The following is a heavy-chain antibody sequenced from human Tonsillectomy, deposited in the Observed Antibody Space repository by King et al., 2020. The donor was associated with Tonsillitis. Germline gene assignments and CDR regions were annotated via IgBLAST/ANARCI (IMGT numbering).Heavy chain of an antibody. CDR3: TRDFDWDDRSGYFSSGGFDY. D-gene: IGHD3-22*01. CDR2: TYYRSKWYN. J-gene: IGHJ4*02. CDR1: GDSVSSNSAA. Sequence: VQLQQSGPGLVKPSQTLSLTCAISGDSVSSNSAAWNWIRQSPSRGLEWLGRTYYRSKWYNDYAVSVKSRITINPDTSKNQFSLQLNSVTPEDSAVYYCTRDFDWDDRSGYFSSGGFDYWGQGTLVTVSS. V-gene: IGHV6-1*01.